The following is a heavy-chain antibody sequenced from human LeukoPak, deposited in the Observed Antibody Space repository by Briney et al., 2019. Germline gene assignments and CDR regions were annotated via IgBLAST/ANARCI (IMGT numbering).Heavy chain of an antibody. Sequence: PGGSLRPSCAASGFTFSSYSMNWVRQAPGKGLEWVSSISSSSSYIYYADSVKGRFTISRDNAKNSLYLQMNSLRAEDTAVYHCARGLWFGELSLGYWGQGTLVTVSS. CDR1: GFTFSSYS. J-gene: IGHJ4*02. CDR3: ARGLWFGELSLGY. V-gene: IGHV3-21*01. D-gene: IGHD3-10*01. CDR2: ISSSSSYI.